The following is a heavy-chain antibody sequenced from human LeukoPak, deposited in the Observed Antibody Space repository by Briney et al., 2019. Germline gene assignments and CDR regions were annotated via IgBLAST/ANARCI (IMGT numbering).Heavy chain of an antibody. D-gene: IGHD4-17*01. CDR3: ARDDYGDYFFDY. CDR1: GFTVSSNY. V-gene: IGHV3-66*01. J-gene: IGHJ4*02. CDR2: IYSGGST. Sequence: PGGSLRLSCAVSGFTVSSNYMSWVRQAPGKGLEWVSVIYSGGSTYYADSVKGRFTISRDNSKNTLYLQMNSLRAEDTAVYYCARDDYGDYFFDYWGQGTLVTVSS.